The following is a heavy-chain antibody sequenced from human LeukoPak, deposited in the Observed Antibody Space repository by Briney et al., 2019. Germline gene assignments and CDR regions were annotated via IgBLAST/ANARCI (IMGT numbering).Heavy chain of an antibody. CDR1: GDPISSYY. D-gene: IGHD1-20*01. CDR2: IYYSGST. J-gene: IGHJ6*02. V-gene: IGHV4-59*12. Sequence: PSETLSLTCTVSGDPISSYYWSWIRQPPGKGLEWIGNIYYSGSTNYNPSLKSRVTISVDTSKNQFSLKLSSVTAADTAVYYCAITSNKAFHGMDVWGQGTTVTVSS. CDR3: AITSNKAFHGMDV.